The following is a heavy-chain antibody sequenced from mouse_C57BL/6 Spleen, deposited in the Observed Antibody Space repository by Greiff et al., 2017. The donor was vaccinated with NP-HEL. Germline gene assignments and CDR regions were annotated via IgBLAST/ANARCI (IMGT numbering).Heavy chain of an antibody. D-gene: IGHD1-1*01. V-gene: IGHV1-81*01. J-gene: IGHJ2*01. CDR3: ARSGYYGSSFRGYFDY. CDR1: GYTFTSYG. Sequence: QSGAELARPGASVKLSCKASGYTFTSYGISWVKQRTGQGLEWIGEIYPRSGNTYYNEKFKGKATLTADKSSSTAYMELRSLTSEDSAVYFCARSGYYGSSFRGYFDYWGQGTTLTVSS. CDR2: IYPRSGNT.